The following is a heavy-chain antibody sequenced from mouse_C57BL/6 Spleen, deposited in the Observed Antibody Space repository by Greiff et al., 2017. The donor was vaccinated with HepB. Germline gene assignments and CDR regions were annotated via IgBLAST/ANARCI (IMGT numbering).Heavy chain of an antibody. CDR1: GFNIKNTY. J-gene: IGHJ3*01. CDR3: ASLYYYGSSPFAY. V-gene: IGHV14-3*01. CDR2: IDPANGNT. Sequence: SVAELVRPGASVKLSCTASGFNIKNTYMHWVKQRPEQGLEWIGRIDPANGNTKYAPKFQGKATITADTSSNTAYLQLSSLTSEDTAIYYCASLYYYGSSPFAYWGQGTLVTVSA. D-gene: IGHD1-1*01.